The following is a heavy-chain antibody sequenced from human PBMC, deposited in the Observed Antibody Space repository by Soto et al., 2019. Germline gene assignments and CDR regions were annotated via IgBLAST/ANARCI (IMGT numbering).Heavy chain of an antibody. Sequence: SGKVSCKASGGTFSSYASSWVRQAPGQGLEWMGGIIPIFGTANYAQKFQGRVTITADESTSTAYMELSSLRSEDTAVYYCARARYSGYDVGDYWGQGTLVTVSS. V-gene: IGHV1-69*13. J-gene: IGHJ4*02. CDR1: GGTFSSYA. D-gene: IGHD5-12*01. CDR2: IIPIFGTA. CDR3: ARARYSGYDVGDY.